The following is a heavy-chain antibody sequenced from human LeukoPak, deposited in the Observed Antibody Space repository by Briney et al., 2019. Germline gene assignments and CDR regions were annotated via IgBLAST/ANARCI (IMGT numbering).Heavy chain of an antibody. V-gene: IGHV4-38-2*02. D-gene: IGHD3-22*01. CDR3: ARGRGGDTTYYYDSSGYPDY. CDR2: IYYSGST. Sequence: SETLSLTCTVSGYSISSGYYWGWIRQPPGKGLEWIGSIYYSGSTYYNPSLKSRVTISVDTSKNQFSLKLSSVTAADTAVYYCARGRGGDTTYYYDSSGYPDYWGQGTLVTVSS. J-gene: IGHJ4*02. CDR1: GYSISSGYY.